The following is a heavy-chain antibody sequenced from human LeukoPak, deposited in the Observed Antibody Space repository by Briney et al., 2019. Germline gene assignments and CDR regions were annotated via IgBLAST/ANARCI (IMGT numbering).Heavy chain of an antibody. CDR2: INPNSGGT. V-gene: IGHV1-2*02. D-gene: IGHD2-2*01. CDR1: GYTFTGYY. Sequence: GASVKVSCKASGYTFTGYYMHWVRLAPGQGLEWMGWINPNSGGTNYAQKFQGRVTMTRDTSISTAYMELSRLRSDDTAVYYCARGDIVVVPAARTNWFDPWGQGTLVTVSS. CDR3: ARGDIVVVPAARTNWFDP. J-gene: IGHJ5*02.